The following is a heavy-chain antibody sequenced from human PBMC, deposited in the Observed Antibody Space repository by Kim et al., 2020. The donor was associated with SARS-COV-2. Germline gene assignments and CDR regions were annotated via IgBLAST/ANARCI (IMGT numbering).Heavy chain of an antibody. V-gene: IGHV1-3*01. Sequence: ASVKVSCKASGYTFTSYAMHWVRQAPGQRLEWMGWINAGNGNTKYSQKFQGRVTITRDTSASTAYMELSSLRSEDTAVYYCARVRVRGWSLYFDYWGQGTLVTVSS. CDR1: GYTFTSYA. J-gene: IGHJ4*02. CDR3: ARVRVRGWSLYFDY. D-gene: IGHD6-19*01. CDR2: INAGNGNT.